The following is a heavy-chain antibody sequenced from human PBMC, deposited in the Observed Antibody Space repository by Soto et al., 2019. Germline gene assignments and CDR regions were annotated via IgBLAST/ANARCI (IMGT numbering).Heavy chain of an antibody. V-gene: IGHV4-39*01. J-gene: IGHJ5*02. CDR3: ARLEVIDFWSGTDIGWFDP. Sequence: SETLSLTCTVSGGSISSSSYYWGWIRQPPGKGLEWIGSIYYSGSTYYNPSLKSRVTISVDTSKNQFSLKLSSVTAADTAVYYCARLEVIDFWSGTDIGWFDPWGQGTLVTVSS. CDR1: GGSISSSSYY. CDR2: IYYSGST. D-gene: IGHD3-3*01.